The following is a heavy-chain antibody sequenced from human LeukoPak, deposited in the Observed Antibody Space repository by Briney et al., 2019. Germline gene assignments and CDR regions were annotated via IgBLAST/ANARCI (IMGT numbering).Heavy chain of an antibody. D-gene: IGHD4-17*01. J-gene: IGHJ6*02. Sequence: PGRSLRLSCAASGFTFSSYGMHWVRQAPGKGLEWVAVISYDGSNKYYADSVKGRFTISRDNSKNTLYLQMNSLRAEDTAVYYCAKGSGGDYFPYYYYGMDVWGQGTTVTVSS. CDR1: GFTFSSYG. V-gene: IGHV3-30*18. CDR3: AKGSGGDYFPYYYYGMDV. CDR2: ISYDGSNK.